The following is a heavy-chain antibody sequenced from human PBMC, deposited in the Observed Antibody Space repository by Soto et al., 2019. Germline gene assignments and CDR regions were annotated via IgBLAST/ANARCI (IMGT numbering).Heavy chain of an antibody. J-gene: IGHJ4*02. CDR1: GFTFSSYA. CDR3: AEAPYSTVVTPFDY. V-gene: IGHV3-23*01. Sequence: PGGSLRLSCAASGFTFSSYAMSWVRQAPGKGLEWVSAISGSXGXXXXXDSVKGRFTISRDNSKNTLYLQMNSLRAEDTAVYYCAEAPYSTVVTPFDYWGQGTLVTVSS. CDR2: ISGSXGXX. D-gene: IGHD4-17*01.